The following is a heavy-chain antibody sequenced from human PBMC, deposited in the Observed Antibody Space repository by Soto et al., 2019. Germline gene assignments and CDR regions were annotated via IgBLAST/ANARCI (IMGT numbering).Heavy chain of an antibody. CDR3: ARIIADPGAYSWFDV. D-gene: IGHD4-17*01. CDR2: IFSNGAP. V-gene: IGHV2-26*01. Sequence: QVTLRESGPVLVKPTETLTLTCTVSGFSLSDSGLGVTLILQPPGQALDWLAYIFSNGAPSFNQALQTRLTIFKDTSQSLVVITMTNVDPVDTAPYSCARIIADPGAYSWFDVWGQGTLVTVSS. CDR1: GFSLSDSGLG. J-gene: IGHJ5*02.